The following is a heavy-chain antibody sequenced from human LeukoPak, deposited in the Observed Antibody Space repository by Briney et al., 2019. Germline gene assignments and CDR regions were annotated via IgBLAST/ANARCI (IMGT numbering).Heavy chain of an antibody. Sequence: AGGSLRLSCAASGFTFSSYGMHWVRQAPGKGLEWVAFIRYDGSNKYYADSVKGRFTISRDNSKNTLYLQMNSLRAEDTAVYYCAKVFAYYYDSSGSLDYWGQGTLVTVSS. J-gene: IGHJ4*02. CDR2: IRYDGSNK. V-gene: IGHV3-30*02. CDR3: AKVFAYYYDSSGSLDY. CDR1: GFTFSSYG. D-gene: IGHD3-22*01.